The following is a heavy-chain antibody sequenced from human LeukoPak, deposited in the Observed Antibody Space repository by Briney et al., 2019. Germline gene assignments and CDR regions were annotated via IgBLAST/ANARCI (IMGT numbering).Heavy chain of an antibody. J-gene: IGHJ4*02. V-gene: IGHV3-66*01. CDR2: IYSGGST. Sequence: GGSLRLSCAASGFTVSSNYMSWVRQAPGKGLEWVSVIYSGGSTYYADSVKGRFTISRDNSKNTLYLQMNSLRAEDTAVYYCATIMVRGVMGIDYWGQGTLVTVSS. CDR1: GFTVSSNY. CDR3: ATIMVRGVMGIDY. D-gene: IGHD3-10*01.